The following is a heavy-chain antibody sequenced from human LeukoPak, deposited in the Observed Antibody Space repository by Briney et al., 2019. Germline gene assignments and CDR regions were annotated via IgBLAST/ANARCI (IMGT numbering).Heavy chain of an antibody. J-gene: IGHJ6*02. D-gene: IGHD3-10*01. CDR3: ARFAGAYYGMDV. V-gene: IGHV1-8*01. CDR1: GYTFTRYD. Sequence: ASVKVSCKASGYTFTRYDINWVRQAPGQGLEWMGWMNPNSGNTGYAQKFQGRVTMTRNTSISTAYMELSSLRSEDTAVYYCARFAGAYYGMDVWGQGTTVTVSS. CDR2: MNPNSGNT.